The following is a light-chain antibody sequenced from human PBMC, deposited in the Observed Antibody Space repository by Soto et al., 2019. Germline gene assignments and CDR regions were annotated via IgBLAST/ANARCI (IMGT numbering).Light chain of an antibody. CDR2: DAS. CDR3: QQYNSRT. J-gene: IGKJ1*01. CDR1: QSISSW. Sequence: DIQMTQSPSTLSASVGDRVTITCRASQSISSWLAWYQQNPGKAPKLLIYDASSLESGVPSRFSGSGSGTEFTLTICSLQPDDFATYYCQQYNSRTFGQGTKVEIK. V-gene: IGKV1-5*01.